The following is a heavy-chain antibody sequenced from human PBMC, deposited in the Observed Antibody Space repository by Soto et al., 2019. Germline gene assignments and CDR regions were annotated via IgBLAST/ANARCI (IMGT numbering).Heavy chain of an antibody. V-gene: IGHV1-3*01. CDR2: INAGNGNT. CDR3: ARWVSDIVVVVAAHPDYYYMDV. CDR1: GYTFTSYA. J-gene: IGHJ6*03. Sequence: ASVKVSCKASGYTFTSYAMHWVRQAPGQRLEWMGWINAGNGNTKYSQKFQGRVTITRDTSASTAYMELSSLRSDDTAVYYCARWVSDIVVVVAAHPDYYYMDVWGKGTTVTVSS. D-gene: IGHD2-15*01.